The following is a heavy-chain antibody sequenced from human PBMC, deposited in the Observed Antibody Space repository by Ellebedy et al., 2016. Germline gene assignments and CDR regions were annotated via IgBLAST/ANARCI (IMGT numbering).Heavy chain of an antibody. CDR1: GFTFSVAG. Sequence: GESLKISCAASGFTFSVAGMTWVRQAPGKGLEWVATIVFSGTAAYYSDSVKGRFIISRDNVKNSLYLQMNSLRAEDTAVYYCARDRKAAAGLSVYYYYYGMDVWGQGTTVTVSS. V-gene: IGHV3-21*04. CDR3: ARDRKAAAGLSVYYYYYGMDV. D-gene: IGHD6-13*01. J-gene: IGHJ6*02. CDR2: IVFSGTAA.